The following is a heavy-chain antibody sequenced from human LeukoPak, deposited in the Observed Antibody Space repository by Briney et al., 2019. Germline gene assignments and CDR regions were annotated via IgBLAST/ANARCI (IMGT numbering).Heavy chain of an antibody. D-gene: IGHD2-2*01. Sequence: GGSLRLSCAASGFTSSSYAMPWVRQAPGKGLESLSAISSNGGTTYYANSVKGRFTISRDNSKNTLYLQMGSLGAEDMAVYYCARDSVRGSTSLLNWFDPWGQGTLVTVSS. CDR3: ARDSVRGSTSLLNWFDP. J-gene: IGHJ5*02. CDR2: ISSNGGTT. CDR1: GFTSSSYA. V-gene: IGHV3-64*01.